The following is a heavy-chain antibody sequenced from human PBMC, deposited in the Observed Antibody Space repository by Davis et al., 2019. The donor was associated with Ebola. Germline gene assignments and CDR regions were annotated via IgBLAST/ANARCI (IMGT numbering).Heavy chain of an antibody. CDR2: INRDESGI. CDR3: ARGSIAARPGYYYGMDV. J-gene: IGHJ6*02. V-gene: IGHV3-74*01. Sequence: GESLKISCAASGFTFSNYWMHWVRQAPGKGLVWVSRINRDESGITYADSVKGRFTISRDNAKNSLYLQMNSLRAEDTAVYYCARGSIAARPGYYYGMDVWGQGTTVTVSS. CDR1: GFTFSNYW. D-gene: IGHD6-6*01.